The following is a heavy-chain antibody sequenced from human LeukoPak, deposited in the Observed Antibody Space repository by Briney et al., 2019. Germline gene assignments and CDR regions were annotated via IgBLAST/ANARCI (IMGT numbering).Heavy chain of an antibody. Sequence: ASVKVSCKASGYTFTGYYIHWVRQSPGQGLEWVGWINPNSGDTEFAQKFQGRVTMTRDTSISTAYMELSRLRSDDTAVYYCARPDCGGDCRLIQYRGQGTLVTVSS. CDR2: INPNSGDT. V-gene: IGHV1-2*02. CDR3: ARPDCGGDCRLIQY. CDR1: GYTFTGYY. D-gene: IGHD2-21*01. J-gene: IGHJ1*01.